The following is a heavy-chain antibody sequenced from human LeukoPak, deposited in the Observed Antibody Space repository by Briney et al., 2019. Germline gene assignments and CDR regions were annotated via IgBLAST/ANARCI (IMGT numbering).Heavy chain of an antibody. D-gene: IGHD1-26*01. CDR1: GYTFTSYY. J-gene: IGHJ4*02. V-gene: IGHV1-46*01. CDR3: ASQSGSYRDY. CDR2: INPSGGST. Sequence: ASVKVSCKASGYTFTSYYMHWVRQAPGQGLEWMGIINPSGGSTSYAQKFQGRVTMTRDTSTSTVYMELSSLGSEDTAVYYCASQSGSYRDYWGQGTLVTVSS.